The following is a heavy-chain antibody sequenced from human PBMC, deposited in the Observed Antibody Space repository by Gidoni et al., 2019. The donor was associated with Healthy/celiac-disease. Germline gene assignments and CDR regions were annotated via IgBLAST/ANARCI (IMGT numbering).Heavy chain of an antibody. CDR2: ISSNGGST. Sequence: VQLVESGGCLVQPGGSLRLSCSASGFTFRSYARHWVRQAPGKGLEYVSAISSNGGSTYYADSVKGRFTISRDNSKNTLYLQMSSLRAEDTAVYYCVKDPTLSIVGATTGGDDYWGQGTLVTVSS. V-gene: IGHV3-64D*06. CDR3: VKDPTLSIVGATTGGDDY. J-gene: IGHJ4*02. CDR1: GFTFRSYA. D-gene: IGHD1-26*01.